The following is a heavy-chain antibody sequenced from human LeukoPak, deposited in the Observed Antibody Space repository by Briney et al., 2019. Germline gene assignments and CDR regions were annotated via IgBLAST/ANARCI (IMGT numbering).Heavy chain of an antibody. D-gene: IGHD3-22*01. CDR2: INHSGST. CDR1: GGSFSGYY. Sequence: SETLSLTRAVYGGSFSGYYWSWIRQPPGKGLEWIGEINHSGSTNYNPSLKSRVTISVDTSKNQFSLKLNSVTAADTAVYYCARQFYESRSPHAKYFQQWGQGTLVTVSS. J-gene: IGHJ1*01. CDR3: ARQFYESRSPHAKYFQQ. V-gene: IGHV4-34*01.